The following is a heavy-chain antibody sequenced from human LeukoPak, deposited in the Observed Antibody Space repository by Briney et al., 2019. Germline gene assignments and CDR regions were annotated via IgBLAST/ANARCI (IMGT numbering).Heavy chain of an antibody. Sequence: ASVKVSCKASGYTFTSYDINWVRQATGQGLEWMGWMNPNSGNTGYAQKFQGRVTMTRNTSISTAYMELSSLRSEDTAVYYCARDWDAPPYSSGFPDYWGQGTLVTVSS. V-gene: IGHV1-8*01. CDR2: MNPNSGNT. D-gene: IGHD6-19*01. J-gene: IGHJ4*02. CDR1: GYTFTSYD. CDR3: ARDWDAPPYSSGFPDY.